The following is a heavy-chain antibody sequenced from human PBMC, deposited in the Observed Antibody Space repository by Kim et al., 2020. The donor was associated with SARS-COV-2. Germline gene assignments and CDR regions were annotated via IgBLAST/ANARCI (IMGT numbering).Heavy chain of an antibody. D-gene: IGHD4-17*01. J-gene: IGHJ6*02. Sequence: GGSLRLSCAASGFTFSSYAMSWVRQAPGKGLEWVSAISGSGGSTYYADSVKGRFTISRDNSKNTLYLQMNSLRAEDTAVYYCAKATYGDYESYYYYGMDVWGQGTTVTVSS. CDR3: AKATYGDYESYYYYGMDV. CDR1: GFTFSSYA. CDR2: ISGSGGST. V-gene: IGHV3-23*01.